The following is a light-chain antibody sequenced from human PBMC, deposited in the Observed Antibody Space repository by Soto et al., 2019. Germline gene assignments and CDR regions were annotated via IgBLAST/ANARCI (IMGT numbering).Light chain of an antibody. CDR2: DAS. J-gene: IGKJ4*01. Sequence: EIVLTQSPATLSLSPGERATLSCRASQSATSYLAWYQQKPGQAPRPLIYDASTRATGIPARFAGSGSGTDFTLTISSLEPEDFAVYYCQQRSNWPLTFGGGTKVDIK. CDR1: QSATSY. V-gene: IGKV3-11*01. CDR3: QQRSNWPLT.